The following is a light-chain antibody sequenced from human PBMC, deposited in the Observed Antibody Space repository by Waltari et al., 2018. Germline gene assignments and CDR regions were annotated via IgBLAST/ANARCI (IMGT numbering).Light chain of an antibody. V-gene: IGKV3-20*01. Sequence: EIALTQSPGTLSLSPGERATLSCRASQTICGSWLTRYQRKTGQAPRLLIYGASSRATGIPFRFSGSGSGTDFTLTISRLEPEDSAVYYCQQYDGSSVTFGGGTKVEVK. CDR3: QQYDGSSVT. CDR2: GAS. CDR1: QTICGSW. J-gene: IGKJ4*01.